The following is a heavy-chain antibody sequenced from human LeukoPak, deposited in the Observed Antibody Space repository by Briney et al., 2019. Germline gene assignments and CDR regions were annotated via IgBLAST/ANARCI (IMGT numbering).Heavy chain of an antibody. CDR3: AKTTDYGDDNWFDP. J-gene: IGHJ5*02. V-gene: IGHV3-23*01. Sequence: GGSLRLSRAASGFTFSSYAMSWVRQAPGKGLEWVSAISGSGGSTYYADSVKGRFTISRDNSKNTLYLQMNSLRAEDTAVYYCAKTTDYGDDNWFDPWGQGTLVTVSS. CDR2: ISGSGGST. CDR1: GFTFSSYA. D-gene: IGHD4-17*01.